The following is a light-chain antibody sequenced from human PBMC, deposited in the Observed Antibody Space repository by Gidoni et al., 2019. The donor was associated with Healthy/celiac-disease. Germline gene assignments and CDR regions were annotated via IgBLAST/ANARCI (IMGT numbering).Light chain of an antibody. CDR2: SNN. CDR3: AAWDDFLNEGV. V-gene: IGLV1-44*01. CDR1: SSNIGSNT. J-gene: IGLJ3*02. Sequence: QSVLTQPHTASGSPGQRVTISCSGSSSNIGSNTLNWYQQLPGTSPKLLFYSNNQRPSGFPDLFSVSKSGTSASLAISGLQSEDDADYYCAAWDDFLNEGVFGGGTKLTVL.